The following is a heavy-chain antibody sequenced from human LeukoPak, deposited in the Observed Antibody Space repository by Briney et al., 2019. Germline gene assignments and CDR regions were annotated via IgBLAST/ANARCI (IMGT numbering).Heavy chain of an antibody. J-gene: IGHJ4*02. V-gene: IGHV3-33*01. CDR1: GFTFSSYG. CDR3: AREGGSYSSSGTSFGY. Sequence: GGSLRLSCAASGFTFSSYGMHWVRQAPGKGLEWVAVIWYDGSNKYYADSVKGRFTISRDNSKNTLYLQMNSLRAEDTAVYYCAREGGSYSSSGTSFGYWGQGTLVTVSS. D-gene: IGHD6-13*01. CDR2: IWYDGSNK.